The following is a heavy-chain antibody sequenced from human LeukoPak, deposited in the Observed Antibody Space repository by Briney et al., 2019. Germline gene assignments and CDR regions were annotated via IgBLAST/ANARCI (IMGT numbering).Heavy chain of an antibody. V-gene: IGHV1-18*01. Sequence: ASVKVSCKASGYTFTSYDINWVRQATGQGLEWMGWISAYNGNTNYAQKLQGRVTMTTDTSTSTAYMELRSLRSDDTAVYYCARVSRVAGPHYYFDYWGQGTLVTVSS. J-gene: IGHJ4*02. CDR2: ISAYNGNT. D-gene: IGHD6-19*01. CDR1: GYTFTSYD. CDR3: ARVSRVAGPHYYFDY.